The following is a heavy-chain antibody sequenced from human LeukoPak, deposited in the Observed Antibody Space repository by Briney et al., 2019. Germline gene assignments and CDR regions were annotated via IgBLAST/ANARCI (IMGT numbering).Heavy chain of an antibody. V-gene: IGHV5-51*01. CDR2: IYPDDSNT. CDR1: GYNFPIYW. Sequence: GESLKISCQGSGYNFPIYWIGWVRQMPGQGLEWMGIIYPDDSNTIYGPSFQGQVTISADKSINTAYLEWSSLKASDTAMYYCARRPIAAAGTAFDYWGQGTLVTVSS. CDR3: ARRPIAAAGTAFDY. J-gene: IGHJ4*02. D-gene: IGHD6-13*01.